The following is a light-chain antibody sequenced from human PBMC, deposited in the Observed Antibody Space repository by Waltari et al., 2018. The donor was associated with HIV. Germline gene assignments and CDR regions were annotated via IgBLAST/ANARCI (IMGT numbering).Light chain of an antibody. Sequence: DIQMTQSPSSLYASVGDSGTIACRASQLIRRYLNWYQQKPGKAPNLLNYYTSNLQSGVPPRFSGRGSRTEFIFTISGLQPEDFATYYCQQSYTAPYIFGQGTKLEIK. CDR2: YTS. J-gene: IGKJ2*01. V-gene: IGKV1-39*01. CDR3: QQSYTAPYI. CDR1: QLIRRY.